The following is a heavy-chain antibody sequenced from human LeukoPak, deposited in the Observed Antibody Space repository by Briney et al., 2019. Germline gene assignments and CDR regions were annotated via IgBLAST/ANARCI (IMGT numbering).Heavy chain of an antibody. D-gene: IGHD3-10*01. V-gene: IGHV3-48*03. CDR2: ISSSGSTI. CDR1: GFTFSSYE. CDR3: ARDATTMVRGALGG. Sequence: PGGSLRLSCAASGFTFSSYEMNWVRQAPGKGLEWVSYISSSGSTIYYADSVKGRFTISRDNAKNSLYQQMNSLRAEDTAVYYCARDATTMVRGALGGWGQGTLVTVSS. J-gene: IGHJ4*02.